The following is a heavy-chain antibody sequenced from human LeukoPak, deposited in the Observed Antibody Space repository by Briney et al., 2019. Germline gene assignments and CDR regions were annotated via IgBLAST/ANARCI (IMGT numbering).Heavy chain of an antibody. CDR2: ISRRSSYI. CDR1: GFTFSSYS. CDR3: ARDSREWFGESNLYYFDY. J-gene: IGHJ4*02. Sequence: GGSLRLSCAAPGFTFSSYSMNWVRQAPGKGLEWVSSISRRSSYIYYADSVKGRFTISRDNAKNSLYLQMNSLRAEDTAVYYCARDSREWFGESNLYYFDYWGQGTLVTVSS. V-gene: IGHV3-21*01. D-gene: IGHD3-10*01.